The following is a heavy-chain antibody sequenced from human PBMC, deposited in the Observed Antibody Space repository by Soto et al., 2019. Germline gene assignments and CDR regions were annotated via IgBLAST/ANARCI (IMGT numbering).Heavy chain of an antibody. CDR3: ATYSLSKGPFQQ. V-gene: IGHV4-4*02. Sequence: SETLSLTCAVSGGSISSNNWWSWVRQPPGKGLEWIGEIFHSGRSNYNPSLKSRVTMSVDKSTNQLSLKLTSVTAADTAVYYCATYSLSKGPFQQWGQGTLVTVSA. J-gene: IGHJ1*01. CDR1: GGSISSNNW. D-gene: IGHD2-21*01. CDR2: IFHSGRS.